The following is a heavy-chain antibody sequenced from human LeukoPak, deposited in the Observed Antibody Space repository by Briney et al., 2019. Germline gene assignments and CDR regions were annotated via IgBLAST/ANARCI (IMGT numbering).Heavy chain of an antibody. J-gene: IGHJ4*02. Sequence: GGSLRLSCAASGFTFSSYWMHWVRQVPGKGLVWVSRINTDGSSTTYADSVKGRFTISRDNTENTLYLQMSSLRAEDTAVYHCAREWKKTGAFDHWGQGTLVTVSS. CDR2: INTDGSST. CDR3: AREWKKTGAFDH. CDR1: GFTFSSYW. V-gene: IGHV3-74*01. D-gene: IGHD1-1*01.